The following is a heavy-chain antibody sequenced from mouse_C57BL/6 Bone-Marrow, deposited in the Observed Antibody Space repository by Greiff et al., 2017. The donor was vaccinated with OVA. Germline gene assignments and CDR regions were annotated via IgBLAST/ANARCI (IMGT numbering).Heavy chain of an antibody. J-gene: IGHJ2*01. V-gene: IGHV1-64*01. CDR1: GYTFTSYW. D-gene: IGHD2-1*01. CDR3: ARWDYYVYFDY. CDR2: IHPNSGST. Sequence: VQLQQPGAELVKPGASVKLSCKASGYTFTSYWMHWVKQRPGQGLEWIGMIHPNSGSTNYNEKFKSKATLTVDKSSSTAYMQLSSLTSEDSAVYYCARWDYYVYFDYWGQGTTLTVSS.